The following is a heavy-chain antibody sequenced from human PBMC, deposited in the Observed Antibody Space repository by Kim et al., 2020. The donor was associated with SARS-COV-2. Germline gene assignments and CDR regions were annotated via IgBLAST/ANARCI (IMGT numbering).Heavy chain of an antibody. CDR3: VGIWFGELLSPDAFDI. J-gene: IGHJ3*02. V-gene: IGHV4-61*01. Sequence: SETLSLTCTVSGGSVSSGSYYWSWIRQPPGKGLEWIGYIYYSGSTNYNPSLKSRVTISVDTSKNQFSLKLSSVTAADTAVYYCVGIWFGELLSPDAFDIWGQGTMVTVSS. CDR2: IYYSGST. D-gene: IGHD3-10*01. CDR1: GGSVSSGSYY.